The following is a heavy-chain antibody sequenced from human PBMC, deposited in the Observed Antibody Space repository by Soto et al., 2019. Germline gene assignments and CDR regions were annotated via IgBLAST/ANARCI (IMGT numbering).Heavy chain of an antibody. CDR2: IIPIFGTA. J-gene: IGHJ4*02. CDR1: GGTFSSYA. CDR3: ARVGRIAALCDYFDY. V-gene: IGHV1-69*01. D-gene: IGHD6-13*01. Sequence: QVQLVQSGAEVKKPGSSVKVSCKASGGTFSSYAISWVRQAPGQGLEWMGGIIPIFGTANYAQKFQGRVTITADEATSRAYMELSSLRSEDTAVYYCARVGRIAALCDYFDYWGQGTLVTVSS.